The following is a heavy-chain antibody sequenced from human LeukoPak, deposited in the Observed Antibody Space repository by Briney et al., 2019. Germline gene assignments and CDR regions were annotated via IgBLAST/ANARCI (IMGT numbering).Heavy chain of an antibody. D-gene: IGHD2-21*02. Sequence: GASVKVSCKASGYTFTGYYMHWVRQAPGQGLEWMGWINPNSGGTNYAQKFQGRVTMTRDTSISTAYMELSRLRSDDTAVYYCARFAYDLSPLPSFDYWGQGTLVTVSS. J-gene: IGHJ4*02. CDR3: ARFAYDLSPLPSFDY. CDR2: INPNSGGT. CDR1: GYTFTGYY. V-gene: IGHV1-2*02.